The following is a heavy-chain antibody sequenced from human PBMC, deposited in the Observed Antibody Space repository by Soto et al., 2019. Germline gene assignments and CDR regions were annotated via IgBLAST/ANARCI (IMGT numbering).Heavy chain of an antibody. J-gene: IGHJ6*02. CDR3: AKRTGDYYFYGLDA. CDR1: KFAITSHV. V-gene: IGHV3-23*04. D-gene: IGHD7-27*01. Sequence: EVQMVESGGGLVKPGGSQRLSCKALKFAITSHVMTWVRQAPGKGLEWVSGISASGGSTFYADSVLGRFTISRDDTRNMVYLQMGSLRADDTAVYYCAKRTGDYYFYGLDAWGQGTTVVVSS. CDR2: ISASGGST.